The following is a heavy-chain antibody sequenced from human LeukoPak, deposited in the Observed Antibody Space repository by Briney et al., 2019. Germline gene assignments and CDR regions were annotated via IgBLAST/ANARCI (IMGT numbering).Heavy chain of an antibody. Sequence: SETLSLTCTVSGGSIGSYYWSWIRQPPGKGLEWIGYIYYSGSTNYNPSLKSRVTISVDTSKNQFSLKLSSVTAADTAVYYCARDQTYYDSSGLGYWGQGTLVTVSS. CDR1: GGSIGSYY. CDR3: ARDQTYYDSSGLGY. V-gene: IGHV4-59*01. CDR2: IYYSGST. J-gene: IGHJ4*02. D-gene: IGHD3-22*01.